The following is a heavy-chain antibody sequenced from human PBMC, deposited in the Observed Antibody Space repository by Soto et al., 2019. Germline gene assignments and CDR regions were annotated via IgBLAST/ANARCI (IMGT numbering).Heavy chain of an antibody. CDR3: AKEAQPSKRSWLDR. D-gene: IGHD2-2*01. CDR1: GFSFRTFG. J-gene: IGHJ5*02. CDR2: ITSSGAGK. Sequence: GGSLRLSCAGSGFSFRTFGVTWARRAPGTGLEWVSGITSSGAGKYYADSVKGRSTISRDNSKSTVYLQMDSLRVEDTAVYYCAKEAQPSKRSWLDRWGQGTQVTVSS. V-gene: IGHV3-23*01.